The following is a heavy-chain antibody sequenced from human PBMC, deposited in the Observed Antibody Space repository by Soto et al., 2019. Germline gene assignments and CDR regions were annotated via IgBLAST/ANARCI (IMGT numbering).Heavy chain of an antibody. Sequence: ASVKVSCKASGYTFTAYYIHWVRQSPGQGLEWMGWINPNIGTANYAQKFQGRVTITADESTSTAYMELSSLRSEDTAVYYCARGGYYYDSSGYLNYFDYWGQGTLVTVSS. D-gene: IGHD3-22*01. CDR3: ARGGYYYDSSGYLNYFDY. CDR1: GYTFTAYY. CDR2: INPNIGTA. J-gene: IGHJ4*02. V-gene: IGHV1-69*13.